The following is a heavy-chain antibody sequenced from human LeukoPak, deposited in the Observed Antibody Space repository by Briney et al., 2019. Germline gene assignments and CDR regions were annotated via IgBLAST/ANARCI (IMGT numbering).Heavy chain of an antibody. CDR1: GGSISSSSYY. CDR3: ARRSGGILTGYLSNWFDP. CDR2: INHSGST. D-gene: IGHD3-9*01. V-gene: IGHV4-39*07. J-gene: IGHJ5*02. Sequence: SETLSLTCTVSGGSISSSSYYWGWIRQPPGKGLEWIGEINHSGSTNYNPSLKSRVTISVDTSKNQFSLKLSSVTAADTAVYYCARRSGGILTGYLSNWFDPWGQGTLVTVSS.